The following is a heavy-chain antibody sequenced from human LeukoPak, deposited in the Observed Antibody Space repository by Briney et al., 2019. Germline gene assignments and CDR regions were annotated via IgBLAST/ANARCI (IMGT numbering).Heavy chain of an antibody. D-gene: IGHD6-6*01. CDR3: ARGYSSSSRRSYYYYMDV. V-gene: IGHV4-34*01. CDR2: INHSGST. J-gene: IGHJ6*03. CDR1: GGSFSGYY. Sequence: PSETLSLTCAVYGGSFSGYYWSWIRQPPGKGLEWIGEINHSGSTNYNPSLKSRVTISVDTSKNQFSLKLSSVTAADTAVYYCARGYSSSSRRSYYYYMDVWGKGTTVTVSS.